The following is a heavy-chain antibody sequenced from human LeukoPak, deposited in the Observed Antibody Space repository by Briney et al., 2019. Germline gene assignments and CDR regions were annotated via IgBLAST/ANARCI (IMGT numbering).Heavy chain of an antibody. D-gene: IGHD2-21*02. J-gene: IGHJ3*01. CDR1: GFTVSTNY. V-gene: IGHV3-53*01. CDR2: IHGGGGT. CDR3: AVEVTATDEGFDV. Sequence: GGSLRLSCAASGFTVSTNYVSWVRQAPGKGPEWVSLIHGGGGTYYADSVKGRFTISRDISKNTMYLQMDSLRADDTAVYYCAVEVTATDEGFDVWGQGAMVTVSS.